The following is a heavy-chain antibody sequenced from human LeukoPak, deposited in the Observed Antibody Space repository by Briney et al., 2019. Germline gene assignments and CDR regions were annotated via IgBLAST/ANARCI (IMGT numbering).Heavy chain of an antibody. CDR3: AGGSGVLFLFQH. D-gene: IGHD6-19*01. J-gene: IGHJ1*01. CDR1: GYTFTSYY. V-gene: IGHV1-46*01. CDR2: VNPSGGST. Sequence: ASVKVSCKASGYTFTSYYMHWVRQAPGQGLEWMGIVNPSGGSTSYAQKFQGRVTMTRDTSTSTVYMELSSLRSEDTAVYYCAGGSGVLFLFQHWGQGTPVTVSS.